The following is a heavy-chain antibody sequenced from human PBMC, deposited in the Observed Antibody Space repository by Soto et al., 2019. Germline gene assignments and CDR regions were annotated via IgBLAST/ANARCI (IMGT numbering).Heavy chain of an antibody. CDR2: IKRKTDGETR. V-gene: IGHV3-15*01. D-gene: IGHD2-2*01. Sequence: EVQLVESGGDSVKPGGSLRLSCEASGFTFTHVWMTWVRQAPGKGLEWVGRIKRKTDGETRDYAAPVKGRFTISRDDSKNTLYLQMNSLKTDDTAVYYCAADRYCGSTTCPGAFDIWGQGTMVSVSA. CDR3: AADRYCGSTTCPGAFDI. CDR1: GFTFTHVW. J-gene: IGHJ3*02.